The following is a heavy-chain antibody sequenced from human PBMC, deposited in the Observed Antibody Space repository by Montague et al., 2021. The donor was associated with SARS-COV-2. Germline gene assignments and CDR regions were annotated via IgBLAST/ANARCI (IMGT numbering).Heavy chain of an antibody. Sequence: SLRLSCAAYGVSFSSHWMSWVRKAPGKPLEWVANISPDGSAKFYVGSVKGWFTISRDNAKTSLYLQMNSLRVEDTAVYYCAGSVDVWGQGTLVTVSS. CDR3: AGSVDV. CDR2: ISPDGSAK. J-gene: IGHJ4*02. CDR1: GVSFSSHW. V-gene: IGHV3-7*01.